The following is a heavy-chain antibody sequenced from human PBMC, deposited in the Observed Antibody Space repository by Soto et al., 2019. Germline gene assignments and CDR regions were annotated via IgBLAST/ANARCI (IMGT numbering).Heavy chain of an antibody. J-gene: IGHJ3*02. CDR1: GFHFEDYA. V-gene: IGHV3-9*01. Sequence: EVQLVESGGGLVQPGRSLRLSCAASGFHFEDYAMHWVRQPPGKGLEWVSGITHNSGSMAYADSVKGRFTVSRDTAKNSLYLEMNSLTPEDTALYFCAKDPQSWLTSFDICGQGTMVIVSP. D-gene: IGHD3-22*01. CDR2: ITHNSGSM. CDR3: AKDPQSWLTSFDI.